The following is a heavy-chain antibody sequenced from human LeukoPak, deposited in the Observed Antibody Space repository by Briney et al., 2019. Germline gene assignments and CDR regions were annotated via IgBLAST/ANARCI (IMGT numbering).Heavy chain of an antibody. D-gene: IGHD3-3*01. CDR2: TWYDGSNK. CDR3: ARDFYDFWSGYYDFDY. Sequence: GGSLRLSCAASGFTFSSYGMHWVRQAPGKGLEWVAVTWYDGSNKYYADSVKGRFTISRDNSKNTLYLQMNSLRAEDTAVYYCARDFYDFWSGYYDFDYWGQGTLVTVSS. J-gene: IGHJ4*02. CDR1: GFTFSSYG. V-gene: IGHV3-33*01.